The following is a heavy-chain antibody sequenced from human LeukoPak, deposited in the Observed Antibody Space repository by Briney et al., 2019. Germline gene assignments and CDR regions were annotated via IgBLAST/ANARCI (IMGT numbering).Heavy chain of an antibody. Sequence: GGSLRLSCAASGFTFSSYSMNWVRQAPGKGPEWVSYISSSSSTTYYADSVKGRFTISRDNAKNSLYLQMNSLRAEDTAVYYCVRRGLIVTEYLERWGQGTLVIVSS. D-gene: IGHD3-10*01. J-gene: IGHJ1*01. CDR1: GFTFSSYS. CDR2: ISSSSSTT. V-gene: IGHV3-48*04. CDR3: VRRGLIVTEYLER.